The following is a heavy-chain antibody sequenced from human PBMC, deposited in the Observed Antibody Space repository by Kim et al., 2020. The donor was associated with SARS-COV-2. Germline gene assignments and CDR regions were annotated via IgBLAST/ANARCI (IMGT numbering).Heavy chain of an antibody. Sequence: GGSLRLSCAASGFTFSDYYMSWIRQAPGKGLEWVSYISSSGSTIYYADSVKGRFTISRDNAKNSLYLQMNSLRAEDTAVYYCARDPIKTYYYGSGRGPYNWFDPWGQGTLVTVSS. CDR3: ARDPIKTYYYGSGRGPYNWFDP. CDR1: GFTFSDYY. V-gene: IGHV3-11*01. D-gene: IGHD3-10*01. J-gene: IGHJ5*02. CDR2: ISSSGSTI.